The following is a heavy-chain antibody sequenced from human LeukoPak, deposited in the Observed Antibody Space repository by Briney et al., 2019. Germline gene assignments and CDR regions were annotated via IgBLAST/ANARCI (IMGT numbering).Heavy chain of an antibody. J-gene: IGHJ4*02. Sequence: GGSLRLSCAASGFTFRSYGMHWVRQAPGKGLEWVAVIWYDGSNKYYADSVKGRFTISRDNSKNTLYLQMNSLRAEDTAVYYCARDSYYYDSSGYYYGFSYFDYWGQGTLVTVSS. V-gene: IGHV3-33*01. D-gene: IGHD3-22*01. CDR1: GFTFRSYG. CDR3: ARDSYYYDSSGYYYGFSYFDY. CDR2: IWYDGSNK.